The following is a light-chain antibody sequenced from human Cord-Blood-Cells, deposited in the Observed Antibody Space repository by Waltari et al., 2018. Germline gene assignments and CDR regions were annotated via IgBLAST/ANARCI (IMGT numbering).Light chain of an antibody. CDR1: QSLLHSNGYNY. V-gene: IGKV2-28*01. J-gene: IGKJ5*01. CDR3: MQALQTPT. Sequence: IVMTQSPLSLPVTPGEPASISCRSSQSLLHSNGYNYLDWYLQKPWQSPQLLIYLGSNRASGVPDRFSGIGSVTDFTLKIIRVEAEDVGVYYCMQALQTPTFGQGTRLEIK. CDR2: LGS.